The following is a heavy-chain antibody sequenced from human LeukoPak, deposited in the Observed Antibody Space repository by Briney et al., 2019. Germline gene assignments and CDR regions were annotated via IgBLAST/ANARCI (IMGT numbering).Heavy chain of an antibody. D-gene: IGHD3-22*01. CDR3: ARTYYDSSGYYSGPSGDYYYYMDV. CDR1: GGTFSSYA. CDR2: IIPIFGTA. Sequence: GASVKVSCKASGGTFSSYAISWVRQAPGQGLEWMGGIIPIFGTANYAQKFQGRVTITTDESTSTAYMELSSLRSEDTAVYYCARTYYDSSGYYSGPSGDYYYYMDVWGKGTTVTVSS. J-gene: IGHJ6*03. V-gene: IGHV1-69*05.